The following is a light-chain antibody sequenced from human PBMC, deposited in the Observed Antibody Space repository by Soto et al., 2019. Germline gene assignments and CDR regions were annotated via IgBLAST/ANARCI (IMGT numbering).Light chain of an antibody. CDR3: QQYNSYSNT. CDR2: DAS. Sequence: DIQMTQSPSTLSASVGDRVTITCRASQSISSWLAWYQQKPGKAPKLLIYDASSLESGVPSRFSGSGSWTEFTLTISSLQPDDFATDYCQQYNSYSNTFGQGTKLEIK. J-gene: IGKJ2*01. CDR1: QSISSW. V-gene: IGKV1-5*01.